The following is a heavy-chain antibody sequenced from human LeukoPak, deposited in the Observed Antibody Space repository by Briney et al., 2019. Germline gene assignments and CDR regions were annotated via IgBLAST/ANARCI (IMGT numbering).Heavy chain of an antibody. Sequence: GGSLRLSCAASGFTFSTYSMNWVRQAPGKGLEWVSSISSSNNYMFYADSVKGRFTISRDNAKNSLYLQMNSLRAEDTAVYYCARELISSSSVLLPDYWGQGTLVTVSS. CDR2: ISSSNNYM. D-gene: IGHD6-6*01. V-gene: IGHV3-21*06. CDR1: GFTFSTYS. CDR3: ARELISSSSVLLPDY. J-gene: IGHJ4*02.